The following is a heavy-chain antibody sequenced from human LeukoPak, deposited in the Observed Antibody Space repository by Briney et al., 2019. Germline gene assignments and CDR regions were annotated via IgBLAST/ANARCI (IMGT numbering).Heavy chain of an antibody. J-gene: IGHJ5*02. CDR2: VFYSGST. D-gene: IGHD2-2*01. CDR1: GGSISNYY. Sequence: SETLSLTCTVSGGSISNYYWSWIRQPPGKGLEWIGYVFYSGSTNYNPSLKSRVTISVDTSKNQFSLKLSSVTAADTAVYYCARTVVPAAMFWFDPWGQGTLVTVSS. V-gene: IGHV4-59*01. CDR3: ARTVVPAAMFWFDP.